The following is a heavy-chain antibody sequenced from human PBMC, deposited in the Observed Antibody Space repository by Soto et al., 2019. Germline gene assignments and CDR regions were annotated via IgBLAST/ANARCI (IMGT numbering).Heavy chain of an antibody. CDR2: ISGSGGST. Sequence: EVQLLESGGGLVQPGGSLRLSCAASGFTFSSYAMSWVRQAPGKGLEWVSAISGSGGSTYYADSVKGRFTISRDNSKNTLYLQMNSLSAEDTAVYYCAKGRGGGYCSGGSCYYYMDVLGKGTTVTGSS. D-gene: IGHD2-15*01. J-gene: IGHJ6*03. CDR3: AKGRGGGYCSGGSCYYYMDV. V-gene: IGHV3-23*01. CDR1: GFTFSSYA.